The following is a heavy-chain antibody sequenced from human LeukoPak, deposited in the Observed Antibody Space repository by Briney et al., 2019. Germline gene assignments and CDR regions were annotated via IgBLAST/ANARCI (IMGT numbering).Heavy chain of an antibody. J-gene: IGHJ6*03. CDR3: AKSSPYYDFWDWDYYYYMDV. V-gene: IGHV3-23*01. CDR1: GFTFSGYN. CDR2: ISGSGGST. D-gene: IGHD3-3*01. Sequence: PGGSLRLSCAASGFTFSGYNMYWVRQAPGKGLEWVSAISGSGGSTYYADSVKGRFTISRDNSKNTLYLQMNSLRAEDTAVYYCAKSSPYYDFWDWDYYYYMDVWGKGTTVTVSS.